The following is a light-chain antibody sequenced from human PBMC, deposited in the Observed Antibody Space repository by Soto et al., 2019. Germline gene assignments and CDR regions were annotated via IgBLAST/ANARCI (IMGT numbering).Light chain of an antibody. Sequence: EIVLTQSPGTLSLSPGDRATLSCRASQSINSNYLAWYHHKPGQAPRLLIYGASSRATGIPDRFSGSGSGTDFTLTISRLEPEDFAVYYCQQYDNSPPFTFGGGTKVDIK. J-gene: IGKJ4*01. CDR2: GAS. CDR3: QQYDNSPPFT. V-gene: IGKV3-20*01. CDR1: QSINSNY.